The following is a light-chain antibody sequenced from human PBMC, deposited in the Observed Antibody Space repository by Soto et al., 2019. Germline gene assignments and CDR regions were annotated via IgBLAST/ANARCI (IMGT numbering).Light chain of an antibody. J-gene: IGLJ1*01. CDR1: SSNIGAGYD. V-gene: IGLV1-40*01. CDR3: QSYDSSLGGSGV. CDR2: GNT. Sequence: QPVLTQPPSVSGAPGQRVTISCTGSSSNIGAGYDVHWYQQLPGTAPKFLIYGNTNRPSGVPDRFSGSKSGTSASLAITGLQAGDEADYYCQSYDSSLGGSGVFGTGTKLTVL.